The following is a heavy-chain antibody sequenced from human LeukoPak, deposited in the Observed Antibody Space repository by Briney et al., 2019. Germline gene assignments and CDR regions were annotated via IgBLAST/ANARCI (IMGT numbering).Heavy chain of an antibody. J-gene: IGHJ3*02. Sequence: PSQTLSLTCTVSGGSISTYYWSWIRQPAGKGLEWIGRINSSGSTNDNPSLRSRVTMSVDTSKIQFSLRLSSVTAADTAVYYCASAIVGEPRGAFDIWGQGTMVTVSS. CDR3: ASAIVGEPRGAFDI. CDR2: INSSGST. CDR1: GGSISTYY. D-gene: IGHD1-26*01. V-gene: IGHV4-4*07.